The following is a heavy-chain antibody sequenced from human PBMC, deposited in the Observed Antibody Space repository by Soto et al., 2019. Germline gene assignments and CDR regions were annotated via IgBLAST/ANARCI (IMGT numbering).Heavy chain of an antibody. D-gene: IGHD3-22*01. CDR1: GYTLTELS. J-gene: IGHJ4*02. CDR2: FDPEDGET. CDR3: ATVNYYYDSRLRSRRYFDY. Sequence: ASVKVSCKVSGYTLTELSMHWVRQAPGKGLGWMGGFDPEDGETIYAQKFQGRVTMTEDTSTDTAYMELSSLRSEDTAVYYCATVNYYYDSRLRSRRYFDYWGQGTLVTVSS. V-gene: IGHV1-24*01.